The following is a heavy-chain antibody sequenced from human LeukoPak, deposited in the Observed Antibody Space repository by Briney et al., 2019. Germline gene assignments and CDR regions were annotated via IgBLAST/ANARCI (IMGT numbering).Heavy chain of an antibody. Sequence: SETLSLTCTVSGGSISSYYWSWIRQPPGKGLEWIGYIYYIGSTNYNPSLKSRVTISVDTSKNQFSLKLSSVTAADTAVYYCARGSVPYYDFWSGTPPSAFDIWGQGTMVTVSS. CDR2: IYYIGST. D-gene: IGHD3-3*01. V-gene: IGHV4-59*01. CDR1: GGSISSYY. J-gene: IGHJ3*02. CDR3: ARGSVPYYDFWSGTPPSAFDI.